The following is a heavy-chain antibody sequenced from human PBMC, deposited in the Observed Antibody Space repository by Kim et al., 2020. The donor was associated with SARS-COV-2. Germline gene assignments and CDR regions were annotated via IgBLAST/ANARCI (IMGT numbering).Heavy chain of an antibody. Sequence: GGSLRLSCAASGFSFRSNFMNWVRQAPGKGLEWVSVIYSGGTTYYADSVKGRFTSSRDSSNNIVYLQMNSLRVEDTAVYYCAKGPDSPLLSYPTYGMDVWGQGTTVTVSS. J-gene: IGHJ6*02. CDR1: GFSFRSNF. CDR3: AKGPDSPLLSYPTYGMDV. V-gene: IGHV3-53*01. CDR2: IYSGGTT. D-gene: IGHD1-26*01.